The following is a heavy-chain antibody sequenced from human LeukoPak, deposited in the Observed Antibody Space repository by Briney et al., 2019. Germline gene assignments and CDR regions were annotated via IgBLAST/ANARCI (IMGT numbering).Heavy chain of an antibody. CDR3: ARDRLTSGSYFFDY. V-gene: IGHV3-48*01. J-gene: IGHJ4*02. CDR1: ACTFSDYS. CDR2: ISGRSSTI. Sequence: QAGGSLRLSCAASACTFSDYSMNWVRQAPGKGLEWISYISGRSSTIYYADSVRGRFTISRDNAKNSMYLQMNSLRAEDTAVYYCARDRLTSGSYFFDYWGQGTLVTLSS. D-gene: IGHD1-26*01.